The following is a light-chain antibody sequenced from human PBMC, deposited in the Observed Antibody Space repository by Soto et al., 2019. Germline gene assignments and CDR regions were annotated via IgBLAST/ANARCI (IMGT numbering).Light chain of an antibody. CDR2: GHN. CDR1: TSNIGAGYE. Sequence: QSVLTQPPSVSGAPGQRVTISCTGSTSNIGAGYEVHWYQQLPGTAPKLLVSGHNIRPSGVPDRFSGFKSGASASLVITGLQSEDEADYYCQSYANSLSGSGVFGGGTKLTVL. J-gene: IGLJ3*02. CDR3: QSYANSLSGSGV. V-gene: IGLV1-40*01.